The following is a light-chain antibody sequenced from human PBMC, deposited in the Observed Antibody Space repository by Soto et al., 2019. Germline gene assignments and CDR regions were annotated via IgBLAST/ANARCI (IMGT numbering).Light chain of an antibody. Sequence: QSALTQPPSASGTPGQRVTISCSGSSSNIGSNYEYWYQQLPGTAPKLLIYRNNQRPSGVPDRFSGSKSGTSASLAISGLRSEDEADYYCAAWDDSLSGLVFGTGTKVTVL. V-gene: IGLV1-47*01. CDR3: AAWDDSLSGLV. CDR2: RNN. J-gene: IGLJ1*01. CDR1: SSNIGSNY.